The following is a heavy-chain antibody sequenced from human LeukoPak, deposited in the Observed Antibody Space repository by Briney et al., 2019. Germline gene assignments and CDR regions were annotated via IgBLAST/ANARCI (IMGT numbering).Heavy chain of an antibody. J-gene: IGHJ4*02. Sequence: SETLSLTCAVSGYSIGSGYYWGWIRQPPGKGLEWIGGIYHSGSTYYNPSLKSRVTISVDTSRNQFSLKLTSVTAADTAVYYCARRNNGYDYLDYWGQGTLVTASS. CDR2: IYHSGST. V-gene: IGHV4-38-2*01. D-gene: IGHD5-12*01. CDR1: GYSIGSGYY. CDR3: ARRNNGYDYLDY.